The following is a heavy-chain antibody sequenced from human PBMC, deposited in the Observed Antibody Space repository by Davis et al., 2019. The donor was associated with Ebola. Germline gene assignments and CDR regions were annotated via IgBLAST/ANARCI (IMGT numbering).Heavy chain of an antibody. CDR3: ARGEYCYDSSGYYDLEYFQH. CDR2: ISSSSSTI. J-gene: IGHJ1*01. V-gene: IGHV3-48*01. D-gene: IGHD3-22*01. Sequence: GGSLRLSCAASGFTFSSYSMNWVRQAPGKGLEWVSYISSSSSTIYYADSVRGRFTISRDNSKDTLYLQMNSLRAEDTAVYYCARGEYCYDSSGYYDLEYFQHWGQGTLVTVSS. CDR1: GFTFSSYS.